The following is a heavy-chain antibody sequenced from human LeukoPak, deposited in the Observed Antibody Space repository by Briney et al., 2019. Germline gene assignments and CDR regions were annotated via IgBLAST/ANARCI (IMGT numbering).Heavy chain of an antibody. Sequence: PGGSLRLSCAASGFTFSSYGMHWVRQAPGKGLEWVAVIWYDGSNKYYADSVKGRFTISRDNSKNTLYLQMNSLRAEGTAVYYCARDQAGTSFGVVLKGYFDYWGQGTLVTVSS. V-gene: IGHV3-33*01. D-gene: IGHD3-3*01. CDR1: GFTFSSYG. CDR2: IWYDGSNK. J-gene: IGHJ4*02. CDR3: ARDQAGTSFGVVLKGYFDY.